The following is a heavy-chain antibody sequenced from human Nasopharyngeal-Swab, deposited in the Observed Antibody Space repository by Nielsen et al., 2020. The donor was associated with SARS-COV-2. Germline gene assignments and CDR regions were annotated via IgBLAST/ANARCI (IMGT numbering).Heavy chain of an antibody. D-gene: IGHD4-17*01. CDR2: ISSSSSTI. J-gene: IGHJ4*02. CDR1: GFTFRSYS. Sequence: GESLKISCAASGFTFRSYSMNWVRPAPGKGLEWVSYISSSSSTIYYADSVKGRFTISRDNAKNSLYLQMNSLRAEDTAVYYCARDTGRSKMKLPDYWGQGTLVTVSS. V-gene: IGHV3-48*04. CDR3: ARDTGRSKMKLPDY.